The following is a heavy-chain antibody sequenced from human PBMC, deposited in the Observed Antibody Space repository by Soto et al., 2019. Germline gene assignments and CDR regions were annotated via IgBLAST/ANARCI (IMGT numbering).Heavy chain of an antibody. Sequence: QVQLVESGGGVVQPGGSLRLSCATSGFAFSSYGMHWVRQAPGKGLEWVAVVRFDAINKYYADSVKGRFAISRDNSKSIVYLQMNSLRPDDTAVYYCAKLPNCGGDCYFDYWGQGNLVTVAS. CDR1: GFAFSSYG. J-gene: IGHJ4*02. D-gene: IGHD2-21*02. CDR3: AKLPNCGGDCYFDY. V-gene: IGHV3-30*02. CDR2: VRFDAINK.